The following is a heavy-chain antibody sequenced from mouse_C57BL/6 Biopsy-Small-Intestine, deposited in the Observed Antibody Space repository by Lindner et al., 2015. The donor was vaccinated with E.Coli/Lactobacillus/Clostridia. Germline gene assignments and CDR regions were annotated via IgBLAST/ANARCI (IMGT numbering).Heavy chain of an antibody. D-gene: IGHD2-3*01. V-gene: IGHV1-54*01. Sequence: VQLQESGAEQVRPGTSVKVSCKASGYAFTNYLIEWVKQRPGQGLEWIGVINPGSGYTNYNEKFKGKATLTADKSSSTAYMQLSSLTSEDSAVYFCARLRGYYPSAMDYWGQGTSVTVSS. CDR2: INPGSGYT. J-gene: IGHJ4*01. CDR3: ARLRGYYPSAMDY. CDR1: GYAFTNYL.